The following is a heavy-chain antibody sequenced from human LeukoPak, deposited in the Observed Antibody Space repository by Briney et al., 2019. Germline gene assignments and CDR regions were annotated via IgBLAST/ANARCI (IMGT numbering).Heavy chain of an antibody. D-gene: IGHD3-3*01. Sequence: GGSLRLSCAASGFTFSSYSMNWVRQAPGKGLEWVSSISSSSSYIYCADSVKGRFTISRDNAKNSLYLQMNSLRAEDTAVYYCARATYYDFWSGYSWVNWFDPWGQGTLVTVSS. CDR3: ARATYYDFWSGYSWVNWFDP. V-gene: IGHV3-21*01. CDR1: GFTFSSYS. CDR2: ISSSSSYI. J-gene: IGHJ5*02.